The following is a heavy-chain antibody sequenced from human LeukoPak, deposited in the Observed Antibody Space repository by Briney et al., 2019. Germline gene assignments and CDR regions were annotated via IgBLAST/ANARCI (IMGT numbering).Heavy chain of an antibody. D-gene: IGHD1-1*01. CDR2: KDYSGTT. V-gene: IGHV4-39*01. J-gene: IGHJ6*03. Sequence: SETLSLTCNVSGGSISRSSYYWGWIRQPPGKGLEWIGSKDYSGTTYYNPSLKSRFAILLDTSKNQFSLKLTSVTAADTAVYYCVSITNYCYIDVWGKATTVTVSS. CDR1: GGSISRSSYY. CDR3: VSITNYCYIDV.